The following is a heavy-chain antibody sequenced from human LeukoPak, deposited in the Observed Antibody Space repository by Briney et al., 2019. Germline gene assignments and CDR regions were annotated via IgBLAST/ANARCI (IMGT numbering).Heavy chain of an antibody. Sequence: GGSLRLSCAASGFTFSSYAMSWVRQAPGKGLEWVSAISGSGGSTYYADSAKGRFTISRDNSKNTLYLQMNSLRAEDTAVYYCAKGGSGSYYSPLNCWGQGTLVTVSS. J-gene: IGHJ4*02. CDR1: GFTFSSYA. CDR3: AKGGSGSYYSPLNC. V-gene: IGHV3-23*01. CDR2: ISGSGGST. D-gene: IGHD3-10*01.